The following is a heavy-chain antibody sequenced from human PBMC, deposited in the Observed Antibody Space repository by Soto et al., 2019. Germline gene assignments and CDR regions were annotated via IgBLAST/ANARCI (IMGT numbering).Heavy chain of an antibody. D-gene: IGHD6-19*01. J-gene: IGHJ6*03. CDR3: ARAVAGTSAYYYHFYYMDV. CDR2: ISSSGSTI. CDR1: GFTFSDYY. Sequence: QVQLVESGGGLVKPGGSLRLSCAASGFTFSDYYMSWIRQAPGKGLEWVSYISSSGSTIYYPDSVKGRFTISRDNAKNSLYLQMNSLRAEDTAVYYCARAVAGTSAYYYHFYYMDVWGKGTTVTVSS. V-gene: IGHV3-11*01.